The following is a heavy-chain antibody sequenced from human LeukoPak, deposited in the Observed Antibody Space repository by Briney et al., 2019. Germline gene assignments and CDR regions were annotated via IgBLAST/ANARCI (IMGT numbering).Heavy chain of an antibody. V-gene: IGHV4-34*01. CDR1: GGSFSGYY. J-gene: IGHJ3*02. D-gene: IGHD4-23*01. CDR3: ASHPPTVVTKGFDI. Sequence: SETLSLTCAVYGGSFSGYYWSWIRQPPGKGLEWIGEINHSGSTNYNPSLKSRVTISVDTSKNQFSLKLSSVTAADTAVYYCASHPPTVVTKGFDIWGQGTIVTVSS. CDR2: INHSGST.